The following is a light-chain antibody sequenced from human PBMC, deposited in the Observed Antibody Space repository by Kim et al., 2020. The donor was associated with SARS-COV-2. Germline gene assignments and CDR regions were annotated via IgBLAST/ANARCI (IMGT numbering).Light chain of an antibody. J-gene: IGKJ4*01. CDR3: QHRSNWPPL. V-gene: IGKV3-11*01. Sequence: LSPRERATPSCRASQGVSSYLAWYNQKPGQAPRLLIHDASTRATGIPDRFSGSGSGTDFTLTIISLEPEDFAVYYCQHRSNWPPLFGGGTKVDIK. CDR1: QGVSSY. CDR2: DAS.